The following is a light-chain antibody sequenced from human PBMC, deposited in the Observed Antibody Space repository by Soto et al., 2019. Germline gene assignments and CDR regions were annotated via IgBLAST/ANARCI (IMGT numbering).Light chain of an antibody. V-gene: IGKV1-12*01. CDR3: QQANSFPRT. CDR1: QGSSSW. CDR2: AAS. Sequence: DIKMTQSPSSVSASPGDRVTLSCRASQGSSSWLAWCQQKPGKAPKLLIYAASSLQSGVPSRFSGSGSGTDFTLTISSLQSEDFATYYCQQANSFPRTFGQGTKVDIK. J-gene: IGKJ1*01.